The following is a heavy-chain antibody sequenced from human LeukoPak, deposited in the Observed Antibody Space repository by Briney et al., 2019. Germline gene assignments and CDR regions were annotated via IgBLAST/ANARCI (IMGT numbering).Heavy chain of an antibody. D-gene: IGHD5-24*01. CDR1: GFTFSDYY. CDR3: ARRRDGYVDY. V-gene: IGHV3-11*01. J-gene: IGHJ4*02. Sequence: GGSLRLSCAASGFTFSDYYMSWIRQAPGKGLEWLSYVSSGGSTMYYADSLKGRFTVSRDNTKNSLYLQMNSLRAEDTAVYYCARRRDGYVDYWGQGTLVTVSS. CDR2: VSSGGSTM.